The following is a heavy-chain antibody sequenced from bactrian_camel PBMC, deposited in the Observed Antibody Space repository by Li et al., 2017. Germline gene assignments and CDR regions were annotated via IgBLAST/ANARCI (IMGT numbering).Heavy chain of an antibody. CDR1: GITFSRHD. V-gene: IGHV3S6*01. CDR3: ARSRFVFRGCDLSTSGYYY. D-gene: IGHD5*01. CDR2: ITSLPSLFRAA. Sequence: QVQLVESGGGLVQPGESLRLSCVASGITFSRHDMSWVRQAPGKEVEWVAGITSLPSLFRAASYADSVKGRFTISKDNAMNTLYLQMDSLKPEDSAMYYCARSRFVFRGCDLSTSGYYYGGQGTQVTVS. J-gene: IGHJ4*01.